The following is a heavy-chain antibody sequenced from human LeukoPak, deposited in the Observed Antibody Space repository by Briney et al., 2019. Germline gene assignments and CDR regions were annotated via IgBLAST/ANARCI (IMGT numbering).Heavy chain of an antibody. CDR2: IYYSGST. Sequence: SETLSLTCTVSGGSISSSSYYWGWIRQPPGKGLEWIGSIYYSGSTYYNPSLKSRVTISVDTSKNQFSLKLSSVTAADTAVYYCARGGVPAAINYWGQGTLVTVSS. D-gene: IGHD2-2*02. CDR1: GGSISSSSYY. CDR3: ARGGVPAAINY. J-gene: IGHJ4*02. V-gene: IGHV4-39*07.